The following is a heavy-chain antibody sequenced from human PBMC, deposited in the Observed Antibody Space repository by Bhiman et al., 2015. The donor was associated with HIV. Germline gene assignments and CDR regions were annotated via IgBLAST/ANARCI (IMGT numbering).Heavy chain of an antibody. Sequence: QVQLVESGGGVVQPGRSLRLSCAASGFTFSNYAMDWVRQAPGKGLEWVAVISYDGSNKYYADSVKGRFTISRDNSKNTLYLQMNSLKAEDTAVYYCARDPDPSGYYGRYFDYWGQGTLVTVSS. D-gene: IGHD3-3*01. CDR2: ISYDGSNK. V-gene: IGHV3-30*03. CDR3: ARDPDPSGYYGRYFDY. CDR1: GFTFSNYA. J-gene: IGHJ4*02.